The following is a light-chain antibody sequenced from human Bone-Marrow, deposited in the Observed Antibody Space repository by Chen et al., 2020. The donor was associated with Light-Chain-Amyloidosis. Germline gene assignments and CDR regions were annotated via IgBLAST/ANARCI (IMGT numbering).Light chain of an antibody. CDR1: QSVSSSY. V-gene: IGKV3-20*01. Sequence: EIVFSHSPGTLSCSPGEIATLSCRASQSVSSSYLAWYQQKPGQAPRLLIYGASSRATGIPDRFSGSGSGTDFTLTISRLEPEDFAVYYWQQYGSSPPFTFGPGTKVDIK. CDR3: QQYGSSPPFT. J-gene: IGKJ3*01. CDR2: GAS.